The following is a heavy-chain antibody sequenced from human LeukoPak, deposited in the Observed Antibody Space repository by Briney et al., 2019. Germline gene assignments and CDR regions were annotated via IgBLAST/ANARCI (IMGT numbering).Heavy chain of an antibody. D-gene: IGHD2-2*01. V-gene: IGHV1-69*13. CDR1: GYTFTSYG. Sequence: SVKVSCKASGYTFTSYGISWVRQAPGQGLEWMGGIIPIFGTANYAQKFQGRVTITADESTSTAYMELSSLRSEDTAVYYCAKIYCSSNSCYDGRGWFDPWGQGTLVTVSS. CDR2: IIPIFGTA. CDR3: AKIYCSSNSCYDGRGWFDP. J-gene: IGHJ5*02.